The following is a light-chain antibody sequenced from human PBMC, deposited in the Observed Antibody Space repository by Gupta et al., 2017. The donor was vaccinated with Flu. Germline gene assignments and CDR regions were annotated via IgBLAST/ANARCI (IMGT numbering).Light chain of an antibody. CDR2: GAS. J-gene: IGKJ1*01. Sequence: EIVLTQSPGTLSLSPGERATLSCRASPSVSSSYLAWYQQKPGQAPRLLIYGASSRATGIPDRFSCSGSGTDFTLTISRLEPEDFAVYYGQQYGSSRWTLGQGTKVEIK. CDR3: QQYGSSRWT. V-gene: IGKV3-20*01. CDR1: PSVSSSY.